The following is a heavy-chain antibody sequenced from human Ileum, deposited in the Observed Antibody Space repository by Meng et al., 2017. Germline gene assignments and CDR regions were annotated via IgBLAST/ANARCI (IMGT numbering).Heavy chain of an antibody. CDR1: GFAFSSNF. CDR2: LNDDGST. Sequence: QVLEDGGGLFQPGWALRLSCAASGFAFSSNFMSWVCQAPGKGLEWISVLNDDGSTNYADSVKGRFTISRDNSKNTLFLQLNSLRVEDTAVYYCARRHYNYYDYCWGQGTLVTVSS. J-gene: IGHJ4*02. CDR3: ARRHYNYYDYC. V-gene: IGHV3-53*01. D-gene: IGHD5-24*01.